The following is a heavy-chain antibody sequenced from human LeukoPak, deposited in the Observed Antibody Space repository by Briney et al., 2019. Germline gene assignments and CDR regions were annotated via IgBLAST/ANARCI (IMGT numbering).Heavy chain of an antibody. J-gene: IGHJ4*02. CDR2: IYYSGST. V-gene: IGHV4-61*01. CDR3: ARDGGPGGSFDY. D-gene: IGHD1-26*01. Sequence: SETLSLTCTVSGGSISSSSYYWVWIRQPPGKGLEWIGYIYYSGSTNYNPSLKSRVTISVGTSKNQFSLKLSSVTAADTAVYYCARDGGPGGSFDYWGQGTLVTVSS. CDR1: GGSISSSSYY.